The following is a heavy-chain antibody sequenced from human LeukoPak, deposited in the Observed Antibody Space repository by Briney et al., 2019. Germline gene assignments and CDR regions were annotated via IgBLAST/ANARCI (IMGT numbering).Heavy chain of an antibody. V-gene: IGHV3-30*02. CDR2: IRYDGSDK. D-gene: IGHD4-17*01. J-gene: IGHJ4*02. CDR3: AKDKGYRGDYCLDY. CDR1: GFTFSSYG. Sequence: GGSLRLSCAASGFTFSSYGMHWVRQAPGKGLEWVTFIRYDGSDKYYADSVKGRFTISRDNSKNTLYLQMNSLRAEDTAVYYCAKDKGYRGDYCLDYWGQGTLVTVSS.